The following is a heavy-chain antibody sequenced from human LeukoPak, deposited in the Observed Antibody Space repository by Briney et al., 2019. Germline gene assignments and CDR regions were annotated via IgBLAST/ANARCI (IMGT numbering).Heavy chain of an antibody. CDR2: FAAVEGET. J-gene: IGHJ3*02. V-gene: IGHV1-24*01. CDR1: GYTLTEVS. D-gene: IGHD5/OR15-5a*01. Sequence: ASVKVSCKVSGYTLTEVSIHWVRQAPGKGLEWMGGFAAVEGETIYPQKFQGRVTMTEDTSTDTAYMELSSLRSEDTAVFYCATGAPVSVPGFRFRTDAFDIWGRGTMVTVSS. CDR3: ATGAPVSVPGFRFRTDAFDI.